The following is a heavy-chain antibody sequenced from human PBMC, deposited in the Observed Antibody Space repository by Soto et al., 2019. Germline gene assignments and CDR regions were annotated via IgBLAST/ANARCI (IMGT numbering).Heavy chain of an antibody. J-gene: IGHJ4*02. CDR1: GFTFSSCG. CDR3: ARDLIAARLPFDY. Sequence: PGGSLRLSCAASGFTFSSCGMHWVRQAPGKGLEWVAVIWYDGSNKYYADSVKGRFTISRDNSKNTLYLQMNSLRAEDTAVYYCARDLIAARLPFDYWGQGTLVTVSS. V-gene: IGHV3-33*01. D-gene: IGHD6-6*01. CDR2: IWYDGSNK.